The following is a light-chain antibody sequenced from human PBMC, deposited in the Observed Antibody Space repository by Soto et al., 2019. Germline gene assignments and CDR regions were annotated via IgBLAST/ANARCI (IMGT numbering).Light chain of an antibody. Sequence: DIQMTQSPSSLSASVGDRVTITCRATQNIRTYLNWYQQKPGKAPKLLIFGASNLLSGVPSRFSGSGSGTDFTLTISSLQPEDFAIYYCQQSYNTPRSFGQGTKVEIK. CDR1: QNIRTY. V-gene: IGKV1-39*01. J-gene: IGKJ1*01. CDR3: QQSYNTPRS. CDR2: GAS.